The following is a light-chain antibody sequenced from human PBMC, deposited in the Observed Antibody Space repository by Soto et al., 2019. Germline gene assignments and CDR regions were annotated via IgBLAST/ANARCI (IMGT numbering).Light chain of an antibody. CDR3: QQYSIWPLT. J-gene: IGKJ4*01. CDR2: GAS. V-gene: IGKV3-15*01. Sequence: EIVMTQSPGTLSVSPGVRATLSCRPSQSIASNLAWYQQKPGQPPRLLIYGASTRATGIPARFRGSGSGTEFTLTISSLQSEDFAVYFCQQYSIWPLTFGGGTKVEIK. CDR1: QSIASN.